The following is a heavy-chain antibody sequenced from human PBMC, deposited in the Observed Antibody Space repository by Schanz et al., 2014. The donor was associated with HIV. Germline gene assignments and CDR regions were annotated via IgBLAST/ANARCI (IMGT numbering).Heavy chain of an antibody. D-gene: IGHD3-3*01. V-gene: IGHV3-7*01. CDR2: IKGDGTEK. J-gene: IGHJ4*02. Sequence: EVQLVESGGGMVQPGGSLTLSCAASGFTFSDCWMAWVRQAPGKGLEWVANIKGDGTEKNLVDSVKGRFTISRDNGKNSLFLQMNDLKVEDTGVYYCAREASHYDFWYGYFTLPLNSWGQGTRVIVSS. CDR1: GFTFSDCW. CDR3: AREASHYDFWYGYFTLPLNS.